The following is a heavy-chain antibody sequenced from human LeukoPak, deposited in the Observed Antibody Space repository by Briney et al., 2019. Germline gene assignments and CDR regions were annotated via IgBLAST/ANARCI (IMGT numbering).Heavy chain of an antibody. CDR3: ARGRYYDSSGYYWDY. J-gene: IGHJ4*02. V-gene: IGHV4-34*01. Sequence: PSETLSLTCAVYGGSFSGYYWSWIRQPPGKGLEWIGEINHSGSTNYNPSLKSRVTISVGTSKNQFSLKLSSVTAADTAVYYCARGRYYDSSGYYWDYWGQGTLVTVSS. CDR1: GGSFSGYY. D-gene: IGHD3-22*01. CDR2: INHSGST.